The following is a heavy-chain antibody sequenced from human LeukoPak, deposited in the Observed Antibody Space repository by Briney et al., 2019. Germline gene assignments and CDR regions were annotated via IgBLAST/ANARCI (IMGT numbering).Heavy chain of an antibody. CDR2: IYWNDDK. CDR1: GFSLSTSGVG. V-gene: IGHV2-5*01. J-gene: IGHJ6*02. CDR3: AHSRPLRAYYDFWSGYPPSNYYYGMDV. Sequence: SGPTLVKPTQTLTLTCTLSGFSLSTSGVGVGWIRQPPGKALEWLALIYWNDDKRYSPSLKSRLTITKDTSKNQVVLTMTNMDPVDTATYYCAHSRPLRAYYDFWSGYPPSNYYYGMDVWGQGTTVTVSS. D-gene: IGHD3-3*01.